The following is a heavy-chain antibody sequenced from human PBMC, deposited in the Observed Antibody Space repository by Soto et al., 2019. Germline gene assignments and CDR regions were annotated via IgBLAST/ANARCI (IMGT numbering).Heavy chain of an antibody. Sequence: QVQLVQSGSEVKKPGASVNVSCKAFGYTFTSYGFSWVRQVPGQGLEWLGWISAFNGDTQYAQTMKGRLTVTTETYTTSVHMELRRLTPADTAVYYCTRDAGWQRMVPYDWGQGTLVTVS. J-gene: IGHJ4*02. V-gene: IGHV1-18*04. CDR2: ISAFNGDT. CDR3: TRDAGWQRMVPYD. D-gene: IGHD6-25*01. CDR1: GYTFTSYG.